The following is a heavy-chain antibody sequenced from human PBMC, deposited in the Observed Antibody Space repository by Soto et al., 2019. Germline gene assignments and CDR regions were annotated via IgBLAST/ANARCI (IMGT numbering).Heavy chain of an antibody. V-gene: IGHV2-5*02. Sequence: QITLKESGPTLVKPTQTLTLTCTFSGFSLSTGGLGVGWIRQPPGEALEWLALIYWDDDKRYSPSLKSRLTLNKATTNDQVVLTRPHMDPVDTATYYCVPSRCGGDCLRSDSYDDSYGMDVWGQGTTVAVSS. CDR1: GFSLSTGGLG. CDR2: IYWDDDK. CDR3: VPSRCGGDCLRSDSYDDSYGMDV. D-gene: IGHD2-21*02. J-gene: IGHJ6*02.